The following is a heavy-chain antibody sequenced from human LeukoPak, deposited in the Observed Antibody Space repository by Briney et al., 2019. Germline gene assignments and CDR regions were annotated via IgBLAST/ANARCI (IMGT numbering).Heavy chain of an antibody. D-gene: IGHD5-24*01. CDR3: AKDLGEMATITGFDY. CDR1: GFTFSSYA. V-gene: IGHV3-23*01. CDR2: ISGSGDST. Sequence: PGGSLRLSCAASGFTFSSYAMSWVRQAPGKGLEWVSAISGSGDSTYYADSVKGRFTISRDNSKNTLYLQMNSLRAEDTAVYYCAKDLGEMATITGFDYWGQGTLVTVSS. J-gene: IGHJ4*02.